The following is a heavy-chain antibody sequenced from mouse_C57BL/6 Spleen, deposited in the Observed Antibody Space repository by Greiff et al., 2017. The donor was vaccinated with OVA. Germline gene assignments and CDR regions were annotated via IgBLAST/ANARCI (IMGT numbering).Heavy chain of an antibody. J-gene: IGHJ1*03. CDR3: TPHYYGSSPKVDV. CDR1: GFNIKDDY. V-gene: IGHV14-4*01. CDR2: IDPENGDT. Sequence: EVQLQQSGAELVRPGASVKLSCTASGFNIKDDYMHWVKQRPEQGLEWIGWIDPENGDTEYASKFQGKATITADTSSNTAYLQLSSLTSEDTAVYYCTPHYYGSSPKVDVWGTGTTGTVSS. D-gene: IGHD1-1*01.